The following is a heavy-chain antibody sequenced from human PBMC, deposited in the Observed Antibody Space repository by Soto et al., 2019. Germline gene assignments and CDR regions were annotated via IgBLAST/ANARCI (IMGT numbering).Heavy chain of an antibody. D-gene: IGHD2-15*01. CDR1: GGTSSTYT. Sequence: QVQLVQSGAEVKKPGSSVKVSCKASGGTSSTYTFSWVRQAPGQGLEWMGRIIPIFGTPYYAQKFQGRVTITADKSTSTVYMELSSLRSDDTAVYFCARGLECRGYCLDKPTWFAPWGQGTLVTVSS. CDR2: IIPIFGTP. J-gene: IGHJ5*02. CDR3: ARGLECRGYCLDKPTWFAP. V-gene: IGHV1-69*06.